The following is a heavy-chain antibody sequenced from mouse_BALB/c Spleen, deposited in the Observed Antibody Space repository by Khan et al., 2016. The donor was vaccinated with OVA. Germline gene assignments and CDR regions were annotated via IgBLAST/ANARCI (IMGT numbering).Heavy chain of an antibody. V-gene: IGHV2-2*02. CDR1: GFSLANYS. Sequence: QVQLKQSGPGLVQPSQSLSITCTVSGFSLANYSVHWVRQSPGKGLEWLGVIWSAGSTDYNAAFISRLTISKVNSRSQVFFKVNSLQPNDTAIYYCARRGYDYGRGALFAYWGQGTLVTVSA. CDR3: ARRGYDYGRGALFAY. J-gene: IGHJ3*01. CDR2: IWSAGST. D-gene: IGHD2-4*01.